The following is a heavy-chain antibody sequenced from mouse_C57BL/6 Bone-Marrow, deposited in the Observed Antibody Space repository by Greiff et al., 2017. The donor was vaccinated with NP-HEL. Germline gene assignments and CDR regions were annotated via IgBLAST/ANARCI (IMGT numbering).Heavy chain of an antibody. Sequence: QVQLQQSGAELVRPGASVTLSCKASGYTFTDYEMHWVKQTPVHGLEWIGAIDPETGGTAYNQKFKGKAILTADKSSSTAYMELRSLTSEDSAVYYCTRSLTGTSGVYFDYWGQGTTLTVSS. J-gene: IGHJ2*01. CDR2: IDPETGGT. CDR1: GYTFTDYE. D-gene: IGHD4-1*01. V-gene: IGHV1-15*01. CDR3: TRSLTGTSGVYFDY.